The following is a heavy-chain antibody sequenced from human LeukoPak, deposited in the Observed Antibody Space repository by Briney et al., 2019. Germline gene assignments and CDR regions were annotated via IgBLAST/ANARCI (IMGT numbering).Heavy chain of an antibody. CDR2: INLSAGSI. D-gene: IGHD6-13*01. J-gene: IGHJ4*02. CDR3: ARLARNAGPFDY. V-gene: IGHV1-46*01. Sequence: ASVKVSCKASGYTFINYFMYWVRQAPGQGLGSMGIINLSAGSINYAQKFQGKITVTRDLSTSTLYLELSSLTSEDTAVYYCARLARNAGPFDYWGQGTRVTVSS. CDR1: GYTFINYF.